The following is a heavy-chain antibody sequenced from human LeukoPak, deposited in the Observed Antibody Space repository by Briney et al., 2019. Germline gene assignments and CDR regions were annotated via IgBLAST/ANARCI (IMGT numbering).Heavy chain of an antibody. Sequence: GASVKVSCKASGYTFTGHYMHWVRQAPGQGLEWMGWINPNSGGTNYAQKFQGRVTMTRDTSISTAYMELSRLRSDDTAVYYCARGREMATITNYRNFDYWGQGTLVTVSS. CDR2: INPNSGGT. CDR3: ARGREMATITNYRNFDY. CDR1: GYTFTGHY. J-gene: IGHJ4*02. V-gene: IGHV1-2*02. D-gene: IGHD5-24*01.